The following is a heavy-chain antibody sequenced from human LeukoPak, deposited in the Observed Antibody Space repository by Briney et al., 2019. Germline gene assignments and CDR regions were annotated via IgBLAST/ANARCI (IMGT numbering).Heavy chain of an antibody. Sequence: GGSLRVYCAASGFTFISYAVHWVRQAPGKGLEWVAVISYDGSNKYYADSVKGRFTMSRDNSKNTLYLQMNSLRAENTAVYYCARDGSPGSIAAAGRAFQHWGQGTLVAVSS. V-gene: IGHV3-30-3*01. J-gene: IGHJ1*01. CDR1: GFTFISYA. CDR2: ISYDGSNK. CDR3: ARDGSPGSIAAAGRAFQH. D-gene: IGHD6-13*01.